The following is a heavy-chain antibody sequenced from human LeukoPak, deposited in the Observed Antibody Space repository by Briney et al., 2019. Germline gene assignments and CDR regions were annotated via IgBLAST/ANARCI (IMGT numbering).Heavy chain of an antibody. D-gene: IGHD3-10*01. Sequence: SETLSLTCAVYGGSFSGYYWSWIRQPPGKGLEWIGYIYYSGSTYYNPSLKSRVTISVDTSKNQFSLKLSSVTAADTAVYYCARDRGMVRGVPDAFDIWGQGTMVTVSS. CDR3: ARDRGMVRGVPDAFDI. CDR1: GGSFSGYY. J-gene: IGHJ3*02. CDR2: IYYSGST. V-gene: IGHV4-30-4*08.